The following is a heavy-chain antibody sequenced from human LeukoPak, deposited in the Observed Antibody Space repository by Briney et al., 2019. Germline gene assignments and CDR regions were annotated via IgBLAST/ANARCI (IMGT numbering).Heavy chain of an antibody. V-gene: IGHV1-46*01. Sequence: ASVKVSCXASGYTFTSYYMHWVRQARGQGLEWMGIIDPSGGSTSYAQKFQGRVTMTRDTSTSTVYMELSSLRSEDTAVYYCARVRSHYDSSGNFDYWGQGTLVTVSS. CDR1: GYTFTSYY. J-gene: IGHJ4*02. D-gene: IGHD3-22*01. CDR2: IDPSGGST. CDR3: ARVRSHYDSSGNFDY.